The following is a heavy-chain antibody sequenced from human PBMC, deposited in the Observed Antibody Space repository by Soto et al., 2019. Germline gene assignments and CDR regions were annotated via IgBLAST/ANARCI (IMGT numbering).Heavy chain of an antibody. V-gene: IGHV1-3*05. CDR2: INAGNGNT. J-gene: IGHJ5*02. D-gene: IGHD3-3*01. CDR1: GYTFTSYA. Sequence: QVQLVQSGAEEKKPGASVKVSCKASGYTFTSYAMHWVRQAPGQRLEWMGWINAGNGNTKYSQKFQGRVTITRDTSASTAYMELSSLRSEDTAVYYCARDLGTILPYNWFDPWGQGTLVTVSS. CDR3: ARDLGTILPYNWFDP.